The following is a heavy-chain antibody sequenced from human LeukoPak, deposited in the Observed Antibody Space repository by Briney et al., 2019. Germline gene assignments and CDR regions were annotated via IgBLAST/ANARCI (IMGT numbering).Heavy chain of an antibody. D-gene: IGHD5-24*01. Sequence: ASETLSLTCTVSGVSVSSGSYYWSWIRQPPGKGLEWIGYIYYSGSTNYNPSLKSRVTISVDTSKNQFSLKLSSVTAADTAMYYCARGLQLFNFDYWGQGTLVTVSS. V-gene: IGHV4-61*01. CDR2: IYYSGST. J-gene: IGHJ4*02. CDR3: ARGLQLFNFDY. CDR1: GVSVSSGSYY.